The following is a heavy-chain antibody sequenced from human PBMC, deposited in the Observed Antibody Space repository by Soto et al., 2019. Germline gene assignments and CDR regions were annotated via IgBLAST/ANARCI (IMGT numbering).Heavy chain of an antibody. CDR2: IYYSGST. CDR1: GGSISSGDYY. V-gene: IGHV4-30-4*01. Sequence: QVQLQESGPGLVKPSQTLSLTCTVSGGSISSGDYYWSWIRQPPGEGLEWIGYIYYSGSTYYNPSLKSRVTISVDTSKNQFSLKLSSVTAADTAVYYCARGRDVDYGDQNWFDPWGQGTLVTVSS. CDR3: ARGRDVDYGDQNWFDP. D-gene: IGHD4-17*01. J-gene: IGHJ5*02.